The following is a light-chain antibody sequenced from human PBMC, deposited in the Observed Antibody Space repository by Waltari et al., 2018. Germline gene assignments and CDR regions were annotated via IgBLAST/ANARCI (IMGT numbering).Light chain of an antibody. CDR3: MQGTHWPPET. Sequence: DVVMTQSRLSLPVTLGQPASISCRSSQSLVYSDGNAYLNWFQQRPGHSPRRLIYEVSNRDSGVPDRFSGSGSGSDFTLKISRVEAEDVGVYYCMQGTHWPPETFGGGTKVEIK. CDR2: EVS. V-gene: IGKV2-30*01. J-gene: IGKJ4*01. CDR1: QSLVYSDGNAY.